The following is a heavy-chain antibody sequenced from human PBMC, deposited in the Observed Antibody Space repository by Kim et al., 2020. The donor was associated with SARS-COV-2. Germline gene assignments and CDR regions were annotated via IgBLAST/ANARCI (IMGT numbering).Heavy chain of an antibody. CDR3: AREFYYNYDY. CDR2: ISSNSRST. D-gene: IGHD3-10*01. V-gene: IGHV3-11*05. CDR1: GFSFSDYY. Sequence: GGSLRLSCAASGFSFSDYYMAWIRQAPGKGLEWISSISSNSRSTDYADSVRGRFTISRDNAKTSLYLQMNSLRADDTAVYYCAREFYYNYDYWGQGALVT. J-gene: IGHJ4*02.